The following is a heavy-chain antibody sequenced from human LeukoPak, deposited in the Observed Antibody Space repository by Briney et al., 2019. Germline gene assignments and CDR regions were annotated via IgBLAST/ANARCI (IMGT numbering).Heavy chain of an antibody. D-gene: IGHD3-22*01. CDR1: GGSISSYY. Sequence: SGTLSFTCTVSGGSISSYYWSWIRQPPGKGLEWIGYIYYSGSTNYNPSLKSRVTISVDTSKNQFSLKLSSVTAADTAVYYCARGSDYYDSSGYYYYFDYWGQGTLVTVSS. J-gene: IGHJ4*02. CDR2: IYYSGST. CDR3: ARGSDYYDSSGYYYYFDY. V-gene: IGHV4-59*01.